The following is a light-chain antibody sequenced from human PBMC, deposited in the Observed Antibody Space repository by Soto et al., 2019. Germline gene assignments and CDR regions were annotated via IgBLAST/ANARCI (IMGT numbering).Light chain of an antibody. CDR2: WAS. J-gene: IGKJ2*01. CDR3: LQYYTTPYT. V-gene: IGKV4-1*01. Sequence: DIVMTNPQASWPGFWAGGPTFTCNSGKGVYNSPTIKGPLAWYQQKPGQPPILLIYWASSRESGVPDRFSGSGSGTDFTLTISSLQAEDVAVYFCLQYYTTPYTFGQGTKVEIK. CDR1: KGVYNSPTIKGP.